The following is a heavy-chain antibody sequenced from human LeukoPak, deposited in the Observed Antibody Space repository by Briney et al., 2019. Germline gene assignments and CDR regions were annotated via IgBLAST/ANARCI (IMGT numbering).Heavy chain of an antibody. Sequence: PSETLSLTCTVSGGSISSGGYYWSWIRQPPGKGLEWIGYIYHSGSTYYNPSLKSRVTMSVDTSKNEFSLKLSSVTAADTALYYCARGAFGDSDAFDFWGQGTLVTVSS. V-gene: IGHV4-30-2*01. CDR1: GGSISSGGYY. CDR3: ARGAFGDSDAFDF. J-gene: IGHJ3*01. CDR2: IYHSGST. D-gene: IGHD3-16*01.